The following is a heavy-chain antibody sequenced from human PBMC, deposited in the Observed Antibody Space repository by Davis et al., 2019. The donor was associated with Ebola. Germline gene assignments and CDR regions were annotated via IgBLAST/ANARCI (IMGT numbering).Heavy chain of an antibody. CDR3: AREMATTLDY. Sequence: SETLSLACTISGGSISSIDYYWGWIRQPPGKGLEWIGSIYYSGSTYYNPSLKSRVTISVDTSKNQFSLKLSSVTAADTAVYYCAREMATTLDYWGQGTLVTVSS. D-gene: IGHD5-24*01. CDR2: IYYSGST. J-gene: IGHJ4*02. V-gene: IGHV4-39*01. CDR1: GGSISSIDYY.